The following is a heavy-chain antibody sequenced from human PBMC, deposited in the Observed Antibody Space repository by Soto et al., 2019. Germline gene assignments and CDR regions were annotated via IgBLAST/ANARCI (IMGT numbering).Heavy chain of an antibody. V-gene: IGHV4-59*01. CDR3: ARRTLGYCISTSCPPRSYYYGTDV. CDR1: GGSISGYY. D-gene: IGHD2-2*01. CDR2: MYNTGST. J-gene: IGHJ6*02. Sequence: ASETLSLTCTVSGGSISGYYWSWIRQPPGKGLEWIGYMYNTGSTVYNPSFKSRVTISVDTSKNQFSLKLNSVTAADTAVYYCARRTLGYCISTSCPPRSYYYGTDVWGQGTTVTVSS.